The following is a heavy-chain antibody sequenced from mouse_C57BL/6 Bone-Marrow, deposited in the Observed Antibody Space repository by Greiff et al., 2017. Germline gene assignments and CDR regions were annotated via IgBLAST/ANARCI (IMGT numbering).Heavy chain of an antibody. CDR2: ISSGSSTI. CDR3: ARRGYGSSYWYFDV. CDR1: GFTFSSFG. D-gene: IGHD1-1*01. V-gene: IGHV5-17*02. J-gene: IGHJ1*01. Sequence: EVQLVESGGGLVQPGGSRKLSCAASGFTFSSFGMHWVRQAPEKGLAWVAYISSGSSTIYYADTVKGRFTISRDNPKNTLFLQMTSLRSEDTAMYYCARRGYGSSYWYFDVWGAGTTVTVSS.